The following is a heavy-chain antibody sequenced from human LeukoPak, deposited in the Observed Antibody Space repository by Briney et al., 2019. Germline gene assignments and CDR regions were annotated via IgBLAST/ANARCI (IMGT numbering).Heavy chain of an antibody. CDR1: GGTFSSYA. CDR2: IIPIFGTA. V-gene: IGHV1-69*13. D-gene: IGHD3-3*01. CDR3: ASSYDFWSGYYTRHYYYGMDV. Sequence: SVKVSCKASGGTFSSYAISWVRQAPGQGLEWMGGIIPIFGTANYAQKFQGRVTITADESTSTAYMELSSLRSEDTAVYYCASSYDFWSGYYTRHYYYGMDVWGQGTTVTVSS. J-gene: IGHJ6*02.